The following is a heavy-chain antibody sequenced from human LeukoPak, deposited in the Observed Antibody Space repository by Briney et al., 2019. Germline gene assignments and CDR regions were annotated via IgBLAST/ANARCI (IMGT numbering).Heavy chain of an antibody. CDR2: ISGSGGST. Sequence: GDSLKISCAASGFTFSSYAMSWVRQAPGKGLEWVSAISGSGGSTYYADSVKGRFTISRDNSKNTLYLQMNSLRAEDTAVYYCAAPDLAAAGRIWGQGTLVTVSS. J-gene: IGHJ4*02. CDR1: GFTFSSYA. D-gene: IGHD6-13*01. CDR3: AAPDLAAAGRI. V-gene: IGHV3-23*01.